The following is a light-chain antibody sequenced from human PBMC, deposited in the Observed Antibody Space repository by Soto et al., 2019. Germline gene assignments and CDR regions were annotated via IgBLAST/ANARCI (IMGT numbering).Light chain of an antibody. V-gene: IGKV1-33*01. J-gene: IGKJ4*01. Sequence: DIQMTQSPSSLSASVGDRVTITCQASQDISNYLNWYQQKSGKAPKLLIYDASNLETGVPSRFSGSGSGTDFTFTISSLQPEDIATYYCQQYDNLPHTLGGGTKVDIK. CDR2: DAS. CDR1: QDISNY. CDR3: QQYDNLPHT.